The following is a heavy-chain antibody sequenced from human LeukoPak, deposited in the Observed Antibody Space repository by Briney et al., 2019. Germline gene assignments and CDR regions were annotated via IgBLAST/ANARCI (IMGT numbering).Heavy chain of an antibody. V-gene: IGHV3-53*01. Sequence: GGSLRLTCAASGFTVSSNYMSWVSQAPGKGLEWVTVIYSGGSTYYADSVKGRFTISRDNSKNTLYLQMNSLRADDTAVYYCAKVGWDTVAWYYYYMDVWGKGTTVTVSS. CDR2: IYSGGST. CDR3: AKVGWDTVAWYYYYMDV. CDR1: GFTVSSNY. J-gene: IGHJ6*03. D-gene: IGHD5-18*01.